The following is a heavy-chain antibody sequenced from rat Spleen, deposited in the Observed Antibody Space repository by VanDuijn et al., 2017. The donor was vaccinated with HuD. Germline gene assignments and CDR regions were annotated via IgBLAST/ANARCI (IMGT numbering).Heavy chain of an antibody. D-gene: IGHD4-6*01. V-gene: IGHV5-29*01. CDR2: ISYDGSST. CDR1: GFTFSDCY. Sequence: EVQLVESDGGLVQPGRSLKLSCAASGFTFSDCYMAWVRQAPTKGLEWVATISYDGSSTYYRDSVKGRFTISRDNAKSSLYLQMDSLRSEDTATYYCARHWGYWGQGVMVTVSS. J-gene: IGHJ2*01. CDR3: ARHWGY.